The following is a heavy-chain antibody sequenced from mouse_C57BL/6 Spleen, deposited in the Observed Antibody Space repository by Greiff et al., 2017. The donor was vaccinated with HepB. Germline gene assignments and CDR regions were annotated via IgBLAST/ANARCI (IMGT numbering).Heavy chain of an antibody. V-gene: IGHV5-16*01. Sequence: EVKLMESEGGLVQPGSSMKLSCTASGFTFSDYYMAWVRQVPEKGLEWVANINYDGSSTHYLDSLKSRFIISRDNAKNILYLQMSSLKSEDTATYYCAREGDYGFAYWGQGTLVTVSA. D-gene: IGHD2-4*01. CDR2: INYDGSST. CDR1: GFTFSDYY. CDR3: AREGDYGFAY. J-gene: IGHJ3*01.